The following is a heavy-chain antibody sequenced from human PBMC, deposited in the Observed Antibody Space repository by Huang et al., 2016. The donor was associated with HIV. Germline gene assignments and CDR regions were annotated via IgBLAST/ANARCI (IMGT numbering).Heavy chain of an antibody. D-gene: IGHD3-9*01. Sequence: EVHLVESGGDLVQPGGSLRLSCVASGFNFSAYWMSWVRQAPGKGLEWVANIKQDGRGKNYVDAVKGRFTISRDNAKNSVYLQLTSLRAEDTAVYYCARGGIYYDVLTGRHYYYNGLDVWGQGTTVTVSS. CDR1: GFNFSAYW. CDR3: ARGGIYYDVLTGRHYYYNGLDV. V-gene: IGHV3-7*01. CDR2: IKQDGRGK. J-gene: IGHJ6*02.